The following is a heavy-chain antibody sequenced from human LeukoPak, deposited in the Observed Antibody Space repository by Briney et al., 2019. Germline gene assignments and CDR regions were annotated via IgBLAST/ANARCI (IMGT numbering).Heavy chain of an antibody. J-gene: IGHJ2*01. D-gene: IGHD1-7*01. CDR1: GVTFSGSA. CDR3: ATDWGTGTTYIYYFDL. Sequence: PGGSLRLSCAASGVTFSGSALHWVRQASGKGLEWVGRIRSKANSYATAYAASVTGRFTISRDDSKNTAYLQMNSLKTEDTAVYYCATDWGTGTTYIYYFDLWGPGTLVTVSS. CDR2: IRSKANSYAT. V-gene: IGHV3-73*01.